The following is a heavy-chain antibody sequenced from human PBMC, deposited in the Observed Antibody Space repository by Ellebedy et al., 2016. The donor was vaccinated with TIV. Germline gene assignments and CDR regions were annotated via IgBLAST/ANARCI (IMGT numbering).Heavy chain of an antibody. CDR1: GGSISSYY. Sequence: MPSETLSLTCTVSGGSISSYYWSWIRQPPGKGLEWIGYIYYSGSTYYNPSLKSRVTISVDTSKNQFSLKLSSVTAADTAVYYCARVLYYDFWSGYYPHYYGMDVWGQGTTVTVSS. CDR3: ARVLYYDFWSGYYPHYYGMDV. D-gene: IGHD3-3*01. CDR2: IYYSGST. V-gene: IGHV4-59*04. J-gene: IGHJ6*02.